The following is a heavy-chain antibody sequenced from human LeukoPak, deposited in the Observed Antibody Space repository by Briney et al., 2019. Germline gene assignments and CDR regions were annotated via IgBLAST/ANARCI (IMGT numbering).Heavy chain of an antibody. CDR3: ARDRLGYCSGGSCYSAYDGFDI. CDR2: ISYDGSNK. V-gene: IGHV3-30-3*01. D-gene: IGHD2-15*01. Sequence: PGRSLRLSCAASGFTFNSYAMHWVRQAPGKGLEWVAVISYDGSNKYYADSVKGRFTISRDNSKNTLYLQMNGLRAEDTAVYYCARDRLGYCSGGSCYSAYDGFDIWGQGTMVTVSS. CDR1: GFTFNSYA. J-gene: IGHJ3*02.